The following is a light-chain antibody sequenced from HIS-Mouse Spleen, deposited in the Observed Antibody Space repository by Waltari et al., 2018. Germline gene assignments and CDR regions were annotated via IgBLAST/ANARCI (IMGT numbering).Light chain of an antibody. V-gene: IGLV2-14*03. Sequence: QSALTQPASVSGSPGQSIPLSCPGTSSDVGGYNYVSWYQQHPGKAPKLMIYDVSNRPSGVSNRFSGSKSGNTASLTISGLQAEDEADYYCSSYTSSSTWVFGGGTKLTVL. CDR2: DVS. CDR3: SSYTSSSTWV. CDR1: SSDVGGYNY. J-gene: IGLJ3*02.